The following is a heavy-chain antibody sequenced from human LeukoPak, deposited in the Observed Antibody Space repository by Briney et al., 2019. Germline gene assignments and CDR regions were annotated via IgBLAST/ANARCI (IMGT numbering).Heavy chain of an antibody. CDR3: ARVKRLYYDSSGYGPLDF. V-gene: IGHV1-2*02. D-gene: IGHD3-22*01. J-gene: IGHJ4*02. Sequence: AASVKVSCKASGYTFTGYYMHWVRQAPGQGLEWMGWINPNSGGTNYAQKFQGRVTMTRDTSISTAYMELSRLRSDDTAVYYCARVKRLYYDSSGYGPLDFWGQGTLVTVSS. CDR2: INPNSGGT. CDR1: GYTFTGYY.